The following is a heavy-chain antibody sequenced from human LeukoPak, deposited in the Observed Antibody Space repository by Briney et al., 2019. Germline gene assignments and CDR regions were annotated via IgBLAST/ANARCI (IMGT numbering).Heavy chain of an antibody. D-gene: IGHD3-22*01. Sequence: PSETLSLTCTASRDSTSSIIYYWAWIRQAPGKGLEWIGSIYYSGSTYYNPSLKSRVTISVDTSKNQFSLKLSSVTAADTAVYYCASTPGTMIAAWRPRYFDYWGQGTLVTVSS. CDR1: RDSTSSIIYY. J-gene: IGHJ4*02. CDR2: IYYSGST. CDR3: ASTPGTMIAAWRPRYFDY. V-gene: IGHV4-39*07.